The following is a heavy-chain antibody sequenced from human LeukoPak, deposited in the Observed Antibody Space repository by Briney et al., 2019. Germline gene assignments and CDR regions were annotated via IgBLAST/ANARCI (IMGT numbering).Heavy chain of an antibody. V-gene: IGHV3-48*04. CDR3: AKATGGVIYDKDVFDM. CDR2: ISSSSTTI. Sequence: GGSLRLSCAASGFTFSSYSMNWVRQAPGKGLEWVSYISSSSTTIYYADSVKGRFTISRDNSKNTLYLQMSSLRPEDTAVYYCAKATGGVIYDKDVFDMWGQGTMVTVSS. J-gene: IGHJ3*02. CDR1: GFTFSSYS. D-gene: IGHD3-16*01.